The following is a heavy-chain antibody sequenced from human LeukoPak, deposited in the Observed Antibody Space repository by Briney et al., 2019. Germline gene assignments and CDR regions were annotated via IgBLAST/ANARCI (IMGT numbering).Heavy chain of an antibody. CDR2: IPYDGSNK. CDR1: GFAFSSYV. Sequence: PGGCLRLSCAASGFAFSSYVMHWVRQAPGKGLDWVALIPYDGSNKYADSVKGRFTISRDNSKNTLYLQMNSLRPEDTAVYYCAREGDKGGAAFDFWGQGTMVTVSS. D-gene: IGHD3-10*01. V-gene: IGHV3-30*01. CDR3: AREGDKGGAAFDF. J-gene: IGHJ3*01.